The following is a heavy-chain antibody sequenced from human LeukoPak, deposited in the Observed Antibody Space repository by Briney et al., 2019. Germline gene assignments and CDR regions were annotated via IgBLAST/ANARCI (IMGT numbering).Heavy chain of an antibody. J-gene: IGHJ6*03. CDR1: GGSISSSSYY. Sequence: SETLSLTCTVSGGSISSSSYYWGWIRQPPGKGLEWIGSIYYSGSTYYNPSLKSRVTTSVDTSKNQFSLKLSSVTAADTAVYYCSTGIGGYYYYYMDVWGTGTTVTVSS. CDR2: IYYSGST. CDR3: STGIGGYYYYYMDV. V-gene: IGHV4-39*07. D-gene: IGHD1-26*01.